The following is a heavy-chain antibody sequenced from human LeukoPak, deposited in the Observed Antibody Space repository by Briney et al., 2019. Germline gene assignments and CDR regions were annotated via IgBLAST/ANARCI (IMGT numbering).Heavy chain of an antibody. CDR3: ARGPETAYYDSSGYYLN. D-gene: IGHD3-22*01. J-gene: IGHJ4*02. CDR1: GGPISSYY. Sequence: SETLSLTCTVSGGPISSYYWSWIRQPPGKGLEWIGYIYYSGSTNYNPSLKSRVTISVDTSKNQFSLKLSSVTAADTAVYYCARGPETAYYDSSGYYLNWGQGTLVTVSS. CDR2: IYYSGST. V-gene: IGHV4-59*01.